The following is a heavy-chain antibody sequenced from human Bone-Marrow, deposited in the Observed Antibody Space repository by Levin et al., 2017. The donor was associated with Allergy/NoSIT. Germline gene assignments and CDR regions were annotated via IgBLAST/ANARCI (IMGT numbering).Heavy chain of an antibody. CDR2: IWYDGSNK. V-gene: IGHV3-33*01. CDR3: ARDRRLRYEFDY. D-gene: IGHD5-12*01. CDR1: GFTFSSYG. Sequence: GESLKISCAASGFTFSSYGMHWVRQAPGKGLEWVAVIWYDGSNKYYADSVKGRFTISRDNSKNTLYLQMNSLRAEDTAVYYCARDRRLRYEFDYWGQGTLVTVSS. J-gene: IGHJ4*02.